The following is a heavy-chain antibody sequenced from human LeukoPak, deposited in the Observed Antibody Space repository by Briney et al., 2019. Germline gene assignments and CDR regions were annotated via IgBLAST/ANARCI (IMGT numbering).Heavy chain of an antibody. CDR2: IYSGGST. CDR3: AREWYYGSGSYLP. D-gene: IGHD3-10*01. J-gene: IGHJ5*02. CDR1: GFTDSSNY. V-gene: IGHV3-66*01. Sequence: GGSLRLSCAASGFTDSSNYMSWVRQAPGQGLDWVSVIYSGGSTYYADSVKGRFTISRDNSKNTLYLQMNSLRAEDTAVYYCAREWYYGSGSYLPWGQGTLVTVSS.